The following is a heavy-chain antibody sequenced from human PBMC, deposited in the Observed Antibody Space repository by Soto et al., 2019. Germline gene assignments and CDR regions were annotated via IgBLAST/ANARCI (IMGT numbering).Heavy chain of an antibody. CDR2: INPSGGST. V-gene: IGHV1-46*03. CDR3: AREFYDILTGYPPLDAFDI. D-gene: IGHD3-9*01. Sequence: ASVKVSCKASGYTFTSYYMHWVRQAPGQRLEWMGIINPSGGSTSYAQKFQGRVTMTRDTSTSTVYMELSSLRSEDTAVYYCAREFYDILTGYPPLDAFDIWGQGTMVTVSS. CDR1: GYTFTSYY. J-gene: IGHJ3*02.